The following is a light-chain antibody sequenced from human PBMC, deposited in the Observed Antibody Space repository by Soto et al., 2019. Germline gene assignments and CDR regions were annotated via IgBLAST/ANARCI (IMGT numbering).Light chain of an antibody. J-gene: IGLJ2*01. CDR1: ALPKQY. V-gene: IGLV3-25*02. Sequence: SYELTQPPSVSVSPGQTARITCSGDALPKQYAYWYQQKPGQAPVLVIYKDSERPSGIPERFSGSSSGTTVTLTISGVQAEEEAAYYCQSADSSGTYGVFGGGTKLTVL. CDR3: QSADSSGTYGV. CDR2: KDS.